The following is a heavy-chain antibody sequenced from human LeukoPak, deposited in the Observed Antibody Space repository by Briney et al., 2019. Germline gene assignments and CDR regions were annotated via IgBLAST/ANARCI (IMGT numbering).Heavy chain of an antibody. J-gene: IGHJ4*02. Sequence: SEALSLTCAVYGGSLSGYYWSWIRQPPGKGLEWIGEVNHSGSTNYSPSLKSRVTISVDTSKNQFSLKLSSVTAADTAVYYCASFPKGSRMSSSMLQNWGQGTLVTVSS. CDR3: ASFPKGSRMSSSMLQN. V-gene: IGHV4-34*01. CDR1: GGSLSGYY. CDR2: VNHSGST. D-gene: IGHD2-15*01.